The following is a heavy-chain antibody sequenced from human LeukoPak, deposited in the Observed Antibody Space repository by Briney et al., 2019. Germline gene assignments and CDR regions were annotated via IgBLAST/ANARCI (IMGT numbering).Heavy chain of an antibody. CDR2: ISAYNGNT. V-gene: IGHV1-18*01. D-gene: IGHD2-2*01. CDR3: AREIEYPTLKWFDP. CDR1: GYTFTSYG. J-gene: IGHJ5*02. Sequence: ASVKVSCKASGYTFTSYGISWVRQAPGQGLEWMGWISAYNGNTNYAQKLQGRVTMTTDTSTSTAYMELRSLRSDDTAVYYCAREIEYPTLKWFDPWGQGTLVTVSS.